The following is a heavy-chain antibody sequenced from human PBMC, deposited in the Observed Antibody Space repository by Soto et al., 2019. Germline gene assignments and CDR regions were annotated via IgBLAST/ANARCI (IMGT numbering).Heavy chain of an antibody. D-gene: IGHD3-22*01. V-gene: IGHV1-18*01. CDR2: ISPKSGSI. CDR1: GYTFTRNG. CDR3: VKDRDSTSRPSRDV. J-gene: IGHJ6*02. Sequence: ASVKVSCKTSGYTFTRNGISWVRQAPGQGLEWMGWISPKSGSIKYAQKFQGRVIMTTDTSTSTAYMELRSLRSDDTAVYYCVKDRDSTSRPSRDVWGPRNTVTVCS.